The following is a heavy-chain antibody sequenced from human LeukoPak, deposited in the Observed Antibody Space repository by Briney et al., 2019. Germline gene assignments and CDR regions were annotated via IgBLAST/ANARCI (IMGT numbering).Heavy chain of an antibody. D-gene: IGHD3-9*01. CDR3: ARTPYYDILTGYFY. V-gene: IGHV3-64D*06. Sequence: PGGSLRLSCSASGFTFSSYAMHWVRQAPGKGLEYVSAISSNGGSTYYADSVKGRFTISRDNSKNTLYLQMSSLRAEDTAVYYCARTPYYDILTGYFYWGQGTLVTVSS. J-gene: IGHJ4*02. CDR2: ISSNGGST. CDR1: GFTFSSYA.